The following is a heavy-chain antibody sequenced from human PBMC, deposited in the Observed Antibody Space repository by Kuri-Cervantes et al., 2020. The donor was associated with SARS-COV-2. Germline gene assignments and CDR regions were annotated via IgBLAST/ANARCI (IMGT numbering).Heavy chain of an antibody. Sequence: GESLKISCAASGFTFSSYSMNWVRQAPGKGLEWVSSISSSSYIYYADSVKGRFTISRDNAKNSLYLQMNSLRSEDTAMYYCAKDRVGVQDFWGQGTLVTVSS. CDR3: AKDRVGVQDF. J-gene: IGHJ4*02. CDR1: GFTFSSYS. V-gene: IGHV3-21*01. D-gene: IGHD2-21*01. CDR2: ISSSSYI.